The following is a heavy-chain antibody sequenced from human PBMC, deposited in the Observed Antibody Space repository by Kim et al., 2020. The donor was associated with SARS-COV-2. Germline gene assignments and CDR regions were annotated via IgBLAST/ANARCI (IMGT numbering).Heavy chain of an antibody. CDR1: GFTFSNAW. CDR3: TTDWDYYDSSGYYVDAFDI. CDR2: IKSKTDGGTT. J-gene: IGHJ3*02. Sequence: GGSLRLSCAASGFTFSNAWMSWVRQAPGKGLEWVGRIKSKTDGGTTDYAAPVKGRFTISRDDSKNTLYLQMNSLKTEDTAVYYCTTDWDYYDSSGYYVDAFDIWGQGTMVTVSS. D-gene: IGHD3-22*01. V-gene: IGHV3-15*01.